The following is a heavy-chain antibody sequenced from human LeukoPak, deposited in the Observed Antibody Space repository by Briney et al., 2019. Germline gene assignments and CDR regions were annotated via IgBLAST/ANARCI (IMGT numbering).Heavy chain of an antibody. CDR1: GSSISSGGYY. V-gene: IGHV4-31*03. D-gene: IGHD6-13*01. CDR3: ARAGIALKGVDP. CDR2: IYYSGST. Sequence: SETLSLTCTVSGSSISSGGYYWSWIRQHPGKGLEWIGYIYYSGSTYYNPSLKSRVTISVDTSKNQFSLKLSSVTAADTAVYYCARAGIALKGVDPWGQGTLVTVSS. J-gene: IGHJ5*02.